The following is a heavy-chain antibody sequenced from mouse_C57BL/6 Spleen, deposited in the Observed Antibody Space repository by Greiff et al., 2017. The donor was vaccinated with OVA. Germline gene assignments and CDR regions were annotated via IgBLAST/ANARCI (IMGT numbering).Heavy chain of an antibody. CDR2: ISDGGSYT. CDR3: ARGGHGKGYYFDY. D-gene: IGHD2-1*01. J-gene: IGHJ2*01. CDR1: GFTFSSYA. Sequence: EVHLVESGGGLVKPGGSLKLSCAASGFTFSSYAMSWVRQTPGKRLEWVATISDGGSYTYYPDNVKGRFTISRDNAKNNLYLQMSHLKSEDTAMYYCARGGHGKGYYFDYWGQGTTLTVSS. V-gene: IGHV5-4*01.